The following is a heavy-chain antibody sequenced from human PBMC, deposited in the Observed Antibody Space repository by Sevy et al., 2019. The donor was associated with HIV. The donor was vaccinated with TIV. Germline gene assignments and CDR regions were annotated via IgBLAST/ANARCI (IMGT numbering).Heavy chain of an antibody. Sequence: GGSLRLSCAASGFTFSGYSMNWVRQAPGKGLEWVSSISSSSSYIYYADSVKGRFTISRDNAKNSLYLQMNSLRAEDTAVYYCARVPNGIVASWYYFDYWGQGTLVTVSS. V-gene: IGHV3-21*01. CDR1: GFTFSGYS. CDR2: ISSSSSYI. J-gene: IGHJ4*02. CDR3: ARVPNGIVASWYYFDY. D-gene: IGHD3-22*01.